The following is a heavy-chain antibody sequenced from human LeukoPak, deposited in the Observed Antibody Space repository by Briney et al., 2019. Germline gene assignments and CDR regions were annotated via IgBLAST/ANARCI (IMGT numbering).Heavy chain of an antibody. Sequence: ASVKVSCKASGYTFTNYYMHWVRQAPGQGLEWMGIINPNGGSTSYAQKFQGRVTMTRDTSTSTVYMDLSSLRSEDTAVYYCARAPRPPWDDSSGLDYWGQEPWSPSPQ. CDR2: INPNGGST. CDR3: ARAPRPPWDDSSGLDY. CDR1: GYTFTNYY. D-gene: IGHD3-22*01. V-gene: IGHV1-46*01. J-gene: IGHJ4*01.